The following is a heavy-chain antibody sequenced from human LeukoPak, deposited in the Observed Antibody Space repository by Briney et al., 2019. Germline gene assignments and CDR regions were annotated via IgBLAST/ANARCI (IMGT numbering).Heavy chain of an antibody. Sequence: GGSLRLSCSASGFTFSTYAMHWLRQAPGKGLEWVAVTSHDGSKKNYADSVKGRFSVSRDNPQNTVFLHMNSLRADDTALYYCSKDPNGDYVGAFDMWGPGTMVTVSS. CDR1: GFTFSTYA. CDR2: TSHDGSKK. CDR3: SKDPNGDYVGAFDM. V-gene: IGHV3-30*01. D-gene: IGHD4-17*01. J-gene: IGHJ3*02.